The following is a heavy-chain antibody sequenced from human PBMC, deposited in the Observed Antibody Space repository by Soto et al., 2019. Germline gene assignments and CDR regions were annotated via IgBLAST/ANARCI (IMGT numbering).Heavy chain of an antibody. Sequence: PGESLKISCKGSGYSFTSYWISWVRQMPGKGLEWMGRIDPSDSYTNYSPSFQGHVTISADKSISTAYLQWSSLKASDTAMYYCARQPLPPIVLMVYATLDRGMDVWGQGTTVTVSS. J-gene: IGHJ6*02. CDR2: IDPSDSYT. V-gene: IGHV5-10-1*01. CDR1: GYSFTSYW. CDR3: ARQPLPPIVLMVYATLDRGMDV. D-gene: IGHD2-8*01.